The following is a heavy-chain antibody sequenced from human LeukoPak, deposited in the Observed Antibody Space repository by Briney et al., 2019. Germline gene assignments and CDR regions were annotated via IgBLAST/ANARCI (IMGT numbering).Heavy chain of an antibody. CDR1: GFTFSSYA. V-gene: IGHV3-23*01. CDR2: ISGSGGSL. CDR3: AKLMGSLDAWGSFRSSFDS. J-gene: IGHJ4*02. Sequence: GGSLRLSCAASGFTFSSYAMSWVRLAPGKGLDWVSTISGSGGSLYYADSVRGRFTISRDNSKNTLYLQMNSLRAEDTAVYYCAKLMGSLDAWGSFRSSFDSWGQGTLVTVSS. D-gene: IGHD3-16*02.